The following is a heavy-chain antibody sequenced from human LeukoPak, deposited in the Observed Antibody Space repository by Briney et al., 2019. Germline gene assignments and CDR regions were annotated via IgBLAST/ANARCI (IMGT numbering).Heavy chain of an antibody. D-gene: IGHD5-12*01. CDR3: ASADSGYEFDY. J-gene: IGHJ4*02. V-gene: IGHV3-48*04. Sequence: PGGSLRLSCAASGFTFSSYSMNWVRQAPGKGLEWVSYISSSSSTIYYADSVKGRFTISRDNAKNSLYPQMNSLRAEDTAVYYCASADSGYEFDYWGQGTLVTVSS. CDR1: GFTFSSYS. CDR2: ISSSSSTI.